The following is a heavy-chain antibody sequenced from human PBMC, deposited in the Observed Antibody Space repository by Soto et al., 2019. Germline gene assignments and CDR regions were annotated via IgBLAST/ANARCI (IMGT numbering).Heavy chain of an antibody. CDR3: ARRVIIGPPEHSFVP. J-gene: IGHJ5*02. CDR1: GYRFTSYW. V-gene: IGHV5-51*01. Sequence: GESLKISCQAFGYRFTSYWIGWVRQTPGKGLEWMGIIYPGDSDTRYSPSFQGQVTISADKSISTAYLQWSSLKASDTAMYYCARRVIIGPPEHSFVPWDQGTLDDVSS. D-gene: IGHD3-3*01. CDR2: IYPGDSDT.